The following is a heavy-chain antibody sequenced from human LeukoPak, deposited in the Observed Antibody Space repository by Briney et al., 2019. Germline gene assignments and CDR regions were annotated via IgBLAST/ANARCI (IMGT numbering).Heavy chain of an antibody. D-gene: IGHD3-22*01. J-gene: IGHJ1*01. Sequence: PSETLSLTCTVSGGXISSSSYYWGWIRQPPGRGLEWHGSIYYSGSTYYNTSLKSQVTISVDTSKNQFSLKLSSVTAADPAVYYCARHILDYYDSSGYYFEYFQHWGQGTLVTVSS. CDR3: ARHILDYYDSSGYYFEYFQH. V-gene: IGHV4-39*01. CDR2: IYYSGST. CDR1: GGXISSSSYY.